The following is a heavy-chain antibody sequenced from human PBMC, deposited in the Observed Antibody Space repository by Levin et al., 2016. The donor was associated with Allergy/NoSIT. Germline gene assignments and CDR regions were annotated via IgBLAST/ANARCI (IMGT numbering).Heavy chain of an antibody. Sequence: SETLSLTCTVSAGSTSSYYWNWIRQPPGKGLEWIGYIYYSGSTNYNPSLRGRVTISLDRSKNQFSLKLNSLTAADTAIYYCGRSGDSSSSQYFQYWGQGALVIVSS. CDR2: IYYSGST. D-gene: IGHD3-22*01. CDR1: AGSTSSYY. J-gene: IGHJ1*01. CDR3: GRSGDSSSSQYFQY. V-gene: IGHV4-59*13.